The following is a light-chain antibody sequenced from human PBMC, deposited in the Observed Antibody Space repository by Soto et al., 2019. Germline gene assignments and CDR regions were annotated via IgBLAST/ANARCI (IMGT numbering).Light chain of an antibody. CDR1: QSISSS. CDR2: AAS. CDR3: HQSYNSPVCT. J-gene: IGKJ2*02. Sequence: DIQMTQSPSSLSASVGDRVTITCRASQSISSSLNWYQQKPGEAPKLLIYAASSLQSEVPSRFSGSESGTEFTRTIRSLQPEDFATYYCHQSYNSPVCTFGHATKLEIK. V-gene: IGKV1-39*01.